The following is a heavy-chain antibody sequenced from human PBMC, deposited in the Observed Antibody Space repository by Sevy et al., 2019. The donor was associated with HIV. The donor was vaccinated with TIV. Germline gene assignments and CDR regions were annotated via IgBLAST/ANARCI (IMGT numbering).Heavy chain of an antibody. V-gene: IGHV1-18*01. D-gene: IGHD3-16*01. J-gene: IGHJ4*02. CDR3: AREEGGALRFGFDY. CDR2: ISAYNGNT. Sequence: ASVKVSCKASGYTFTSYGISWVRQAPGQGLEWMGWISAYNGNTNYAQKLQGRVTMTTDTSTSTAYMELRSLRSDDTAVYYCAREEGGALRFGFDYWGQGTLVTVSS. CDR1: GYTFTSYG.